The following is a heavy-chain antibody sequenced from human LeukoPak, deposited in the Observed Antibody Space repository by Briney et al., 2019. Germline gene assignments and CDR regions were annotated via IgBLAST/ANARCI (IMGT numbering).Heavy chain of an antibody. J-gene: IGHJ6*02. Sequence: GASVKVSCKASGYTFTSYAMHWVRQAPGQRLEWMGWINAGNGNTKYSQKFQGRVTITRDTSASTAYMELSSLRSEDTAVYYCARGEGKTKYSYAPGYGMDVWGQGTTVTVSS. CDR2: INAGNGNT. D-gene: IGHD5-18*01. V-gene: IGHV1-3*01. CDR3: ARGEGKTKYSYAPGYGMDV. CDR1: GYTFTSYA.